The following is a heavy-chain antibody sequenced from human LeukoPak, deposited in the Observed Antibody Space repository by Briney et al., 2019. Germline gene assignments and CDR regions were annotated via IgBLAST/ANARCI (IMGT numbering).Heavy chain of an antibody. CDR2: ISGSGGST. V-gene: IGHV3-23*01. J-gene: IGHJ2*01. Sequence: GGSLRLSCAASGFTFSSYAMRWVRQAPGKGLEWVSAISGSGGSTYYADSVKGRFTISRDNSKNTLYLQMNSLRAEDTAVYYCAKDSSPYYYDSSGYCPYWYFDLWGRGTLVTVSS. CDR3: AKDSSPYYYDSSGYCPYWYFDL. D-gene: IGHD3-22*01. CDR1: GFTFSSYA.